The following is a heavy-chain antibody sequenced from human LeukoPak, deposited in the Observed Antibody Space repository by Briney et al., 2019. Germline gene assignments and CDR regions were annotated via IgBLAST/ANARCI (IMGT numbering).Heavy chain of an antibody. D-gene: IGHD6-13*01. V-gene: IGHV1-18*01. CDR2: ISTYNGNT. CDR3: AREVIAGAARGALDL. Sequence: AAVKVSCKASGYTFTIYCISWVRQAPGQGLEWMGCISTYNGNTNYAQKLQGRVTMTTDTSTSTAYMELRSLRSDDTAMYYCAREVIAGAARGALDLWGQGTMVTVSS. CDR1: GYTFTIYC. J-gene: IGHJ3*01.